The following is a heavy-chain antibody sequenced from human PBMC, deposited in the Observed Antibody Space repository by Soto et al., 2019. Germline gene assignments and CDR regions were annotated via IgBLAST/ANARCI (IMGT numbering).Heavy chain of an antibody. J-gene: IGHJ4*02. CDR2: TYYRSKWYN. CDR1: GDSVSSNSAA. V-gene: IGHV6-1*01. Sequence: QTLSLTCAISGDSVSSNSAAWNWIRQSPSRGLEWLGRTYYRSKWYNEYAVSVKSRITIKPDTSKNQFSLQLNSVIPEDTAVYYCAGMQDGALAYWGQGTLVTVS. CDR3: AGMQDGALAY. D-gene: IGHD1-26*01.